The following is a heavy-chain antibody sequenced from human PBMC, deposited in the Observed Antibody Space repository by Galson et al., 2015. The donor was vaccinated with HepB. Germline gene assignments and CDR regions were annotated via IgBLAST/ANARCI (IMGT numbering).Heavy chain of an antibody. Sequence: SLRLSCAASAFTVSSSLMSWVRQTPGKRLEGVSAIKSDGTTYYAESVKGRFTISRDISKNTLYLQMNSLRVEDTAVYYCAQERGCGGTNCHNLRGYWGPGTLVTVSS. CDR1: AFTVSSSL. CDR3: AQERGCGGTNCHNLRGY. CDR2: IKSDGTT. D-gene: IGHD2-2*02. V-gene: IGHV3-66*01. J-gene: IGHJ4*02.